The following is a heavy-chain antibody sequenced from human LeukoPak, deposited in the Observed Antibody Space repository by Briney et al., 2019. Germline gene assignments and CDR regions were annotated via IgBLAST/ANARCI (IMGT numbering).Heavy chain of an antibody. CDR1: GHSLTGYY. Sequence: GASVKVSCKAFGHSLTGYYMHWVRQAPGQGLEWMGWINPNSGGTNYAQKFQGRVTMTRDTSISTAYMELSRLRSDDTAVYYCARVPYYYDSSGYYYGFDYWGQGTLVTVSS. CDR3: ARVPYYYDSSGYYYGFDY. CDR2: INPNSGGT. J-gene: IGHJ4*02. V-gene: IGHV1-2*02. D-gene: IGHD3-22*01.